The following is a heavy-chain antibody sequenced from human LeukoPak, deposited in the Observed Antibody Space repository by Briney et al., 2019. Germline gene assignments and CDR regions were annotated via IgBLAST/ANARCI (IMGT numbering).Heavy chain of an antibody. Sequence: GGSLRLSCAASGFTFSSYGMSWVREAPGKGLEWVANIKQDGSEKYYVDSVKGRFTISRDNAKNSLYLQMNSLRAEDTAVYYCARQIKDYGSSIDYWGQGTLVTVSS. D-gene: IGHD3-10*01. V-gene: IGHV3-7*01. CDR2: IKQDGSEK. CDR3: ARQIKDYGSSIDY. CDR1: GFTFSSYG. J-gene: IGHJ4*02.